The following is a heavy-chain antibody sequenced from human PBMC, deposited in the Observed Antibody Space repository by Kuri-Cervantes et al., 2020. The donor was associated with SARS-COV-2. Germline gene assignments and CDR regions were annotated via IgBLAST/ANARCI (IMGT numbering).Heavy chain of an antibody. D-gene: IGHD3-16*01. V-gene: IGHV3-21*01. J-gene: IGHJ5*02. Sequence: GGSLRLSCGASGFTFSAYTMNWVRQAPGKALEWISSISGSRSYIYYADSVRGRFTISRDNAKNSLFLQVNSLRAEDTAVYYCARDYGPWGQGTLVTVSS. CDR2: ISGSRSYI. CDR3: ARDYGP. CDR1: GFTFSAYT.